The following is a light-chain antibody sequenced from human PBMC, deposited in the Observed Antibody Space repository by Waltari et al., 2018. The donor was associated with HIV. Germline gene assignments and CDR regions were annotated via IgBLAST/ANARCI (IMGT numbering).Light chain of an antibody. V-gene: IGLV2-11*01. Sequence: QSALTQPRSVSGSPGQSVTISCTGTSSDVGVYNYVSWYQQHPDKAPKLMIYDVTYRPSGVPDRCSGSKSGNTASLTISGLQTEDEADYYCCSYAGSYTWVFGGGTKLTVL. J-gene: IGLJ3*02. CDR2: DVT. CDR1: SSDVGVYNY. CDR3: CSYAGSYTWV.